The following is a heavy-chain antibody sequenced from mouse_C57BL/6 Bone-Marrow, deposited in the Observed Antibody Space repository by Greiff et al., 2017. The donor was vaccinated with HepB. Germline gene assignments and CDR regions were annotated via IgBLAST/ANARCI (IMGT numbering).Heavy chain of an antibody. CDR1: GYTFTSYW. CDR2: IYPGSGST. V-gene: IGHV1-55*01. CDR3: ARGGTTVVYFDV. Sequence: QVQLQQPGAELVKPGASVKMSCKASGYTFTSYWITWVKQRPGQGLEWIGDIYPGSGSTNYNEKFKSKATLTVDTSSSTAYMQLSSLTSEDSAVYYCARGGTTVVYFDVWGTGTTVTVSS. J-gene: IGHJ1*03. D-gene: IGHD1-1*01.